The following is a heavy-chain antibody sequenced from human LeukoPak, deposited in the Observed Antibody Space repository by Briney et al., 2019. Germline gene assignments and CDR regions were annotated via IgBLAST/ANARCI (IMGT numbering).Heavy chain of an antibody. CDR3: ARTSSSWCNWFDP. CDR1: VYTFPSYG. V-gene: IGHV1-18*01. J-gene: IGHJ5*02. CDR2: ISAYNGNT. Sequence: ASVNVSCKASVYTFPSYGISWVRQAPGQGLEWMGWISAYNGNTNYAQKFQGRVTMTTDTSTSTAYMELRSLRSDDTAVYYCARTSSSWCNWFDPWGQGTLVTVSS. D-gene: IGHD6-13*01.